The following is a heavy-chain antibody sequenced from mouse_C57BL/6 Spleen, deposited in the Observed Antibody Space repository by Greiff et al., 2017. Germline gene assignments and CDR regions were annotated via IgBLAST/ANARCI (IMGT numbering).Heavy chain of an antibody. Sequence: EVQLQQSGPELVKPGASVKISCKASGYSFTGYYMNWVKQSPEKSLEWIGEINPSTGGTTYNQKFKAKATLTVDKSSNTAYMQLKSLTSEDSAVYYCARGPLMDYWGQGTSVTVSS. J-gene: IGHJ4*01. V-gene: IGHV1-42*01. CDR3: ARGPLMDY. CDR2: INPSTGGT. CDR1: GYSFTGYY.